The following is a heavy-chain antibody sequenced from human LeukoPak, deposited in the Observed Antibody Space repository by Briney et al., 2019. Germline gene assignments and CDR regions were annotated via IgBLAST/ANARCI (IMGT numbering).Heavy chain of an antibody. Sequence: GGSLRLSCAASGFTFSSYGMHWVRQAPGKGLEWVAAIWYDGNNKFYADSVKGRFTISRDNSRNTLFLQMNSLRAEDMAVYYCTRSRITAHDAFDISGQGTMVTVSS. V-gene: IGHV3-33*01. CDR3: TRSRITAHDAFDI. CDR2: IWYDGNNK. CDR1: GFTFSSYG. D-gene: IGHD6-13*01. J-gene: IGHJ3*02.